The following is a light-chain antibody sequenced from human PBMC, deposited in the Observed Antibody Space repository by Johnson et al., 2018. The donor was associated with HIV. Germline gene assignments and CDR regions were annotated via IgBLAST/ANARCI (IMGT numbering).Light chain of an antibody. CDR1: GSNIGDNY. V-gene: IGLV1-51*01. CDR2: DNH. CDR3: GTWDTSLSVYV. Sequence: QSVLTQPPSVSAAPGQKVTISCSGIGSNIGDNYVSWYQHLPGTAPRLLIYDNHKRPSGIPDRFSGSKSGTSVTLAITGLQTGDEADYYCGTWDTSLSVYVFGTGTKVTVL. J-gene: IGLJ1*01.